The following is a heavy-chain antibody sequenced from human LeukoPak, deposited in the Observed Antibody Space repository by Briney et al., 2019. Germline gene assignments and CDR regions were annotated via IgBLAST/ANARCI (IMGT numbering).Heavy chain of an antibody. CDR3: VRDGGIPTGADFDY. Sequence: PSETLSLTCSVSGGSINGYYWTWIRQAAGKGLEWIGRISTSGGTTYNPSLKSRVTMSLDTSKNQFSLKLSSVTAADTAVYHCVRDGGIPTGADFDYGGQGTLVTVSS. CDR1: GGSINGYY. J-gene: IGHJ4*02. D-gene: IGHD6-13*01. V-gene: IGHV4-4*07. CDR2: ISTSGGT.